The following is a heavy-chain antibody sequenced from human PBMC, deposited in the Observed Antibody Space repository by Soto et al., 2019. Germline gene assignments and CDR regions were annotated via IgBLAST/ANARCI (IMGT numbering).Heavy chain of an antibody. CDR1: EFTFSTYA. CDR3: AKPWVPSIRDCPPRFEY. CDR2: ISDSGDIT. V-gene: IGHV3-23*01. D-gene: IGHD1-20*01. Sequence: PGVSLRLSCAASEFTFSTYAMTWVRQAPGRGLQWVATISDSGDITYYADSVKGRFTISRDNSRNTLYLQMNNLRAEDTALYYCAKPWVPSIRDCPPRFEYWSRGTMVTVSS. J-gene: IGHJ4*02.